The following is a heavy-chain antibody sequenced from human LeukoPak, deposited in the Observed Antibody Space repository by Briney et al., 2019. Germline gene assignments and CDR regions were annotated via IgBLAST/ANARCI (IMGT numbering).Heavy chain of an antibody. D-gene: IGHD3/OR15-3a*01. V-gene: IGHV3-30*02. Sequence: GGSLRLSCAASGFTFSSYGMHWVRQAPGKGLEWVAFIRYDGSNKYYADSVKGRLTISRDNSKNTLYLQMNSLRAEDTAVYYCAKDFRRTGYYFTFDYWGQGTLVTVSS. CDR1: GFTFSSYG. J-gene: IGHJ4*02. CDR2: IRYDGSNK. CDR3: AKDFRRTGYYFTFDY.